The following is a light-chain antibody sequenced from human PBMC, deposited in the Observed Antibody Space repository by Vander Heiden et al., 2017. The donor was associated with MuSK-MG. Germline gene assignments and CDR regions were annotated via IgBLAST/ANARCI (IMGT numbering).Light chain of an antibody. CDR3: SSYTSSSTGVV. V-gene: IGLV2-14*01. CDR1: SSDVGGYNY. Sequence: QSALTQPASVSGSPGQSITISCTGTSSDVGGYNYVSWYQQHPGKAPKLMIYDVSNRPSGVSNRFFGSKSGNTASLTISGLQAEDEADYYCSSYTSSSTGVVFGGGTKLTVL. CDR2: DVS. J-gene: IGLJ2*01.